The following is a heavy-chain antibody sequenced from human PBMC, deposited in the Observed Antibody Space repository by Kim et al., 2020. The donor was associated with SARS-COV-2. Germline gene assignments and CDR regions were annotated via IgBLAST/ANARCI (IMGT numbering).Heavy chain of an antibody. J-gene: IGHJ4*02. CDR1: GFIFSDYS. D-gene: IGHD3-10*01. CDR3: AKVGTNYGSGTQPCDY. CDR2: INSGSSTI. V-gene: IGHV3-48*04. Sequence: GGSLRLSCAASGFIFSDYSMNWVRQAPGKGLEWVSYINSGSSTIYSADSVKGRFTISRDNAKNSLYLQMNSLRAEDTAVYYCAKVGTNYGSGTQPCDYWGQGTLVTVSS.